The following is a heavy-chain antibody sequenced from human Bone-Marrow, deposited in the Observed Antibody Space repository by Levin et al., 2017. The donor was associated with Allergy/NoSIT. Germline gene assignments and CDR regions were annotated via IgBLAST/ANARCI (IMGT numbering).Heavy chain of an antibody. D-gene: IGHD2-21*02. CDR2: NTPLLDIA. Sequence: SVKVSCKSSGGTFNNYAINWLRQAPGQGLEWVGRNTPLLDIATYGQKFQGRVTISADKSTSAVYMEFDSLTSDDTAIYYCAKTGTAAIRGYNWLDPWGQGTPVIVSS. V-gene: IGHV1-69*04. CDR1: GGTFNNYA. J-gene: IGHJ5*02. CDR3: AKTGTAAIRGYNWLDP.